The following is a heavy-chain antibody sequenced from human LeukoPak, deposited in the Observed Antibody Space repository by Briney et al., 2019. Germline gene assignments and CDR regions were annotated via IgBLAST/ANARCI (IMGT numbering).Heavy chain of an antibody. CDR2: ISSSSSTI. V-gene: IGHV3-48*04. CDR1: GFTFSSYS. J-gene: IGHJ4*02. CDR3: ARTEWELPTKFDY. D-gene: IGHD1-26*01. Sequence: GGSLRLSCAASGFTFSSYSMNWVRQAPGKGLEWVSYISSSSSTIYYADSVKGRFTISRDNAKNSLYLQMNSLRAEDTAVYYCARTEWELPTKFDYWGQGTLVTVSS.